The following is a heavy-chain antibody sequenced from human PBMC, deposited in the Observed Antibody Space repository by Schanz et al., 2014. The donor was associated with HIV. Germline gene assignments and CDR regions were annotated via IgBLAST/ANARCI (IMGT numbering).Heavy chain of an antibody. D-gene: IGHD3-22*01. V-gene: IGHV1-46*01. CDR2: INPYDGST. CDR3: ASHGEGITMIVVVNGGYYGMDV. CDR1: GYTFTSQY. Sequence: QVQLVQSGAEVKKPGASVKVSCKASGYTFTSQYMHWVRQAPGQGLEWMGLINPYDGSTSNAQKFQGRVTMTRDTSTSTVYMQLSSLTSDDTAVYYCASHGEGITMIVVVNGGYYGMDVWGQGTTVTVSS. J-gene: IGHJ6*02.